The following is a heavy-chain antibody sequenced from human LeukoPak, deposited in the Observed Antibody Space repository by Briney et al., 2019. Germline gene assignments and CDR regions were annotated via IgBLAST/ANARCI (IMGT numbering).Heavy chain of an antibody. CDR3: ARVVFSSSWYYFDY. Sequence: GGSLRLSCAASGFTFSSYWMHWVRHAPGKGLVWVSRINSDGSSTSYADSVRGRFTISRDNAKNTLYLQMNSLRAEDTAVYYCARVVFSSSWYYFDYWGQGTLVTVSS. CDR1: GFTFSSYW. J-gene: IGHJ4*02. D-gene: IGHD6-13*01. V-gene: IGHV3-74*01. CDR2: INSDGSST.